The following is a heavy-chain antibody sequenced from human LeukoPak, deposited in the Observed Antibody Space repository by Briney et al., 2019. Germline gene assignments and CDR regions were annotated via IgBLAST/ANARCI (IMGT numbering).Heavy chain of an antibody. CDR1: GYTFTGYY. J-gene: IGHJ6*03. CDR3: ARYCSSTSCYNRYMDV. D-gene: IGHD2-2*02. Sequence: ASVKVSCKASGYTFTGYYMHWVRQAPGQGLEWMGWINPDSGGTNYAQKFQGRVTMTRDTSISTAYMELSRLRSDDTAVYYCARYCSSTSCYNRYMDVWGKGTTVTVSS. V-gene: IGHV1-2*02. CDR2: INPDSGGT.